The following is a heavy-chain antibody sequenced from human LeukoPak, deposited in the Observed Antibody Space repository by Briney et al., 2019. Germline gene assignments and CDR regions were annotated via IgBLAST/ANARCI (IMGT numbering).Heavy chain of an antibody. Sequence: PGGSLRLSCAASGFTFNTYAMHWVRQAPGKGLEWGTVISYDGNTKYYADSVKGRFTISRDNSKNTLYMQMNSLRAEDMAVYYCARDQGGDGGFDYWGQGVLVTVSS. D-gene: IGHD2-21*01. J-gene: IGHJ4*02. CDR3: ARDQGGDGGFDY. CDR1: GFTFNTYA. V-gene: IGHV3-30*04. CDR2: ISYDGNTK.